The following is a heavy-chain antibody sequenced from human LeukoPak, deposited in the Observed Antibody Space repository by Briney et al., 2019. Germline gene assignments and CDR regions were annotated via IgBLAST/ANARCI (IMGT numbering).Heavy chain of an antibody. V-gene: IGHV1-69*06. CDR1: GYTFTGYY. CDR3: ARVRGVNSGSYGFDY. CDR2: IISIFGTT. D-gene: IGHD3-10*01. J-gene: IGHJ4*02. Sequence: ASVKVSCKASGYTFTGYYTHWVRQAPGQGLEWMGGIISIFGTTNYAQKFQDRVTITADKSTSTAYTELSSLRSEDTAVYYCARVRGVNSGSYGFDYWGQGTLVTVSS.